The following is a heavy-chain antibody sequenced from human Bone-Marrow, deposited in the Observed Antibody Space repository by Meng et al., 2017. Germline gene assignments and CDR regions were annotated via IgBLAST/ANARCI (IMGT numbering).Heavy chain of an antibody. CDR2: IYHSGST. CDR3: ARGSSSSWPNFDY. Sequence: VQLQGPGPGLGRPSGTRSLTCAVSGGSISSSNWWSWVRQPPGKGLEWIGEIYHSGSTNYNPSLKSRVTISVDKSKNQFSLKLSSVTAADTAVYYCARGSSSSWPNFDYWGQGTLVTVSS. D-gene: IGHD6-13*01. J-gene: IGHJ4*02. CDR1: GGSISSSNW. V-gene: IGHV4-4*02.